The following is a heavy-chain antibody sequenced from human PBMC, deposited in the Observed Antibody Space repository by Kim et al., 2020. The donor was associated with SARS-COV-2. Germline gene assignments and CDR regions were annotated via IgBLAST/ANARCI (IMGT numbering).Heavy chain of an antibody. Sequence: TNYNPSLKSRVTLSVDTSKNQFSLKLSSVTAADTAVYYCARDQGHDAFDIWGQGTMVTVSS. V-gene: IGHV4-59*01. CDR2: T. J-gene: IGHJ3*02. CDR3: ARDQGHDAFDI.